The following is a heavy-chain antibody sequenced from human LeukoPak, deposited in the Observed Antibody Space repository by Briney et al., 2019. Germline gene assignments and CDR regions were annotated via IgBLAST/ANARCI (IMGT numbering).Heavy chain of an antibody. J-gene: IGHJ4*02. V-gene: IGHV3-74*01. D-gene: IGHD2-15*01. CDR3: ARDNEYCTGGTCRLDY. CDR2: INNDGRST. CDR1: GFTFSFYW. Sequence: GGSLRLSCASSGFTFSFYWMHWVRQAPGKGLVWVSRINNDGRSTSYTGSVKGRFTISRDNAKNTLYLQMNSLRAEDTAVYYCARDNEYCTGGTCRLDYWGQGALVTVSS.